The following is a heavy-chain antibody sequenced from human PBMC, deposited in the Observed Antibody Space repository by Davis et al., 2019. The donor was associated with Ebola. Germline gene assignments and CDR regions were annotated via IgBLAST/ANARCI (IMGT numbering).Heavy chain of an antibody. CDR2: VYYRGST. CDR1: GGSFTVYY. Sequence: MPSETLSLTCTVSGGSFTVYYWNWIRQPPGKGLEWIGYVYYRGSTIYNPSLKSRITISVGTAKTQFSLKLSSVTAADTAVYYCARVLLAVAGTVDYWGQGTLVTVSS. V-gene: IGHV4-59*08. CDR3: ARVLLAVAGTVDY. J-gene: IGHJ4*02. D-gene: IGHD6-19*01.